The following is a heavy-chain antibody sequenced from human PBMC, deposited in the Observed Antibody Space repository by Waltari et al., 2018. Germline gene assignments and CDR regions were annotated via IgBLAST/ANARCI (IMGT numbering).Heavy chain of an antibody. Sequence: QVQLQESGPGLVKPSETLSLTCAVSGYSTSSGYYWGWIRQPPGKGLEWLGSTYHSGSTYYNPSLNSRVTISVDTSKNQFSLKLSSVTAADTAVYYCARAMTTVTYAFDYWGQGTLVTVSS. J-gene: IGHJ4*02. CDR2: TYHSGST. CDR1: GYSTSSGYY. D-gene: IGHD4-17*01. CDR3: ARAMTTVTYAFDY. V-gene: IGHV4-38-2*01.